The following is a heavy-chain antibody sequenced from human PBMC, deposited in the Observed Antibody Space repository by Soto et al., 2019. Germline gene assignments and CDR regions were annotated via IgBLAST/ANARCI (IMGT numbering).Heavy chain of an antibody. Sequence: VKVSCKASGYTFTSYAMHWVRQAPGQRLEWMGWINAGNGNTKYSQKFQGRVTITRDTSASTAYMELSSLRSEDTAVYYCARGSGYYYWDDYWGQRTLVTVSS. CDR3: ARGSGYYYWDDY. V-gene: IGHV1-3*01. D-gene: IGHD3-22*01. CDR2: INAGNGNT. J-gene: IGHJ4*02. CDR1: GYTFTSYA.